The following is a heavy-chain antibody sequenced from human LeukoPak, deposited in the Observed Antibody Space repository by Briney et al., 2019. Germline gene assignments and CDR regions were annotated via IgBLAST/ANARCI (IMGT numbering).Heavy chain of an antibody. V-gene: IGHV3-21*01. CDR1: GFTFSSYS. CDR3: ARGRGGRCSGGSCYFDY. D-gene: IGHD2-15*01. Sequence: GGSLRLSCAASGFTFSSYSMNWVRQAPGKGLEWVSSIGSSSSYIYYADSVKGRFTISRDNAKNSLYLQMNSLRAEDTAVYYCARGRGGRCSGGSCYFDYWGQGTLVTVSS. CDR2: IGSSSSYI. J-gene: IGHJ4*02.